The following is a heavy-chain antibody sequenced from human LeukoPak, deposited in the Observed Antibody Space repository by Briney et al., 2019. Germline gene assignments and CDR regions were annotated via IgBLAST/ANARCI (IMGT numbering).Heavy chain of an antibody. CDR3: AVDCGLSWARA. J-gene: IGHJ4*02. V-gene: IGHV3-66*01. Sequence: GGSLRLSCAASGFTVSTAHMKWVRQAPGKGVEWVSAIDNDSSTYYTATVKDRFSVSRDSSKNTVNLQMNALRADDTAVYYCAVDCGLSWARAGGQGTLVTVSS. D-gene: IGHD2-21*01. CDR2: IDNDSST. CDR1: GFTVSTAH.